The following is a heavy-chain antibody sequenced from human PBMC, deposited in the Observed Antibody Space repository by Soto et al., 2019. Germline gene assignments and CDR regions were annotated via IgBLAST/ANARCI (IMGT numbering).Heavy chain of an antibody. CDR1: GGTFSSYA. J-gene: IGHJ3*02. CDR2: IIPIFGTA. Sequence: QVQLVQSGAEVKKPGSSVKVSCKASGGTFSSYAISWVRQAPGQGIEWMGGIIPIFGTANYAQKFQGRVTITADKSTSTAYMELSSLRSEDTAVYYCARGYYGSGSYAEAFDIWGQGTMVTVSS. V-gene: IGHV1-69*06. D-gene: IGHD3-10*01. CDR3: ARGYYGSGSYAEAFDI.